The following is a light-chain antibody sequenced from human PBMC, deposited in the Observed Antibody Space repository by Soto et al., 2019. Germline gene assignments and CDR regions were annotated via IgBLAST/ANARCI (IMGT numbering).Light chain of an antibody. Sequence: QSALTQPRSLSGSPGQSVTISCTGTSSDVGAYNYVSWYQQHPGKAPKLMIYDVSKRPSGVPDRFSGSKSGNTASLTISGLQAEDEADYYCCSYAGSYTWVFGGGTQLTVL. CDR2: DVS. J-gene: IGLJ3*02. V-gene: IGLV2-11*01. CDR3: CSYAGSYTWV. CDR1: SSDVGAYNY.